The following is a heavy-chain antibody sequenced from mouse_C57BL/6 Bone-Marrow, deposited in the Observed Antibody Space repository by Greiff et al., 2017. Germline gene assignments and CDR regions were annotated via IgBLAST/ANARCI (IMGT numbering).Heavy chain of an antibody. CDR2: IYPGSGNT. CDR3: ARSDGTGGFAY. CDR1: GYTFTDYY. V-gene: IGHV1-76*01. J-gene: IGHJ3*01. Sequence: QVQLKESGAELVRPGASVKLSCKASGYTFTDYYINWVKQRPGQGLEWIARIYPGSGNTYYNEKFKGKATLTAEKSSSTAYMQLSSLTSEDSAVYFCARSDGTGGFAYWGQGTLVTVSA. D-gene: IGHD2-1*01.